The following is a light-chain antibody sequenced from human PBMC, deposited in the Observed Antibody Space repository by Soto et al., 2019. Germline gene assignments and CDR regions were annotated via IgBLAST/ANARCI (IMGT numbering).Light chain of an antibody. V-gene: IGLV2-8*01. J-gene: IGLJ2*01. CDR3: NSYRSSITPVV. Sequence: QSVLTQPPSASGSPGQSVTISCIGTSSDVGRYNYVSWYQHHPGKAPKLIIYEVTKRPSGVPDRFSGSKSGNTASLTVSGLQAEDEADYYCNSYRSSITPVVFGGGTKLTVL. CDR2: EVT. CDR1: SSDVGRYNY.